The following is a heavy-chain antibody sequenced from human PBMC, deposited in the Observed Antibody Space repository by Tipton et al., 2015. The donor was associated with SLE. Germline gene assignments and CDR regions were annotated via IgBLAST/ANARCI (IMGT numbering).Heavy chain of an antibody. CDR2: IYYSGTT. V-gene: IGHV4-59*12. Sequence: TLSLTCTVSGGSISSYFWSWIRQPPGKGLEWIGYIYYSGTTYYNPSLKSRVTISLDTSKNQFSLKVNSVTAADTAVYYCASLLWGGWPFDHWGQGTLVTVSS. CDR1: GGSISSYF. J-gene: IGHJ4*02. CDR3: ASLLWGGWPFDH. D-gene: IGHD6-19*01.